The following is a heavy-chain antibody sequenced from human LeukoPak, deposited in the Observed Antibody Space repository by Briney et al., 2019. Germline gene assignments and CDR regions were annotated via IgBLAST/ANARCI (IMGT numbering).Heavy chain of an antibody. J-gene: IGHJ4*02. Sequence: GRSLRLSCAASGFTFDDYAMHWVRHAPGKGLEWVSGISWNSGSIGYADSVKGRFTISRDNAKNSLYLQMNSLRAEDMALYYCAKALYYYDSSGPFDYWGQGTLVTVSS. CDR2: ISWNSGSI. CDR3: AKALYYYDSSGPFDY. CDR1: GFTFDDYA. V-gene: IGHV3-9*03. D-gene: IGHD3-22*01.